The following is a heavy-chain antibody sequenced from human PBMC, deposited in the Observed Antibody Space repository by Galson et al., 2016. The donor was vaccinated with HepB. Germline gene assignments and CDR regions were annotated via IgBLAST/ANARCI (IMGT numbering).Heavy chain of an antibody. J-gene: IGHJ4*02. V-gene: IGHV3-21*04. Sequence: SLRLSCAASGFAISSNFMNWVRQAPGKGLEWVSTIRSSGSYIYYADSVMGRFTISRDNAKNSLYLQMNSLKTEDTALYYCAKGSMGIAAPFDYWGQGTLVTVSS. CDR1: GFAISSNF. CDR3: AKGSMGIAAPFDY. CDR2: IRSSGSYI. D-gene: IGHD6-13*01.